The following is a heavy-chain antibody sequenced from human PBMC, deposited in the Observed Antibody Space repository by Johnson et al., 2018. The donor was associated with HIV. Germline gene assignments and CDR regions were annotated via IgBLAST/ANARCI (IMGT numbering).Heavy chain of an antibody. CDR3: GRESTGAGTAFDI. D-gene: IGHD2-8*02. V-gene: IGHV3-7*01. Sequence: VQLVESGGGLVQPGGSLRLSCAASGFTFSNNHMTWVRQAPGKGLEWVANINRDGSDKYYVDSVKGRFTISRDNAQDSLYLQMNSLRVDDTAVYYCGRESTGAGTAFDIWGQGTMVTVSS. CDR2: INRDGSDK. J-gene: IGHJ3*02. CDR1: GFTFSNNH.